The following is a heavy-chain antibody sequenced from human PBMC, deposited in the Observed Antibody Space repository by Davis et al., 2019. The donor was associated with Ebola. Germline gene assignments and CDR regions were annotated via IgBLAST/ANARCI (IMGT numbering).Heavy chain of an antibody. CDR1: GFTFSSYA. CDR2: ISGSGGST. J-gene: IGHJ4*02. Sequence: GESLKISCAASGFTFSSYAMSWVRQAPGKGLEWVSAISGSGGSTYYADSVKGRFTISRDNSKNTLYLQMNSLRAEDTAVYYCAKAPDYSSGWYYFDYWGQGTLVTVSS. D-gene: IGHD6-19*01. V-gene: IGHV3-23*01. CDR3: AKAPDYSSGWYYFDY.